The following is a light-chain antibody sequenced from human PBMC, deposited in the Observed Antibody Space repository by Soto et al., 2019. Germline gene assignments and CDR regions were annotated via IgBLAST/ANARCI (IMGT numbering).Light chain of an antibody. J-gene: IGLJ1*01. CDR1: SSDVGGYNY. CDR2: DVT. CDR3: SSYTSSSTPGV. Sequence: QSVLTQPASVSGSPRQSITISCTGTSSDVGGYNYVSWYQQHPGKAPKLMIYDVTNRPSGVSNRFSGSKSGNTASLTISGLQAEDEADYYCSSYTSSSTPGVFGTGTKVTVL. V-gene: IGLV2-14*01.